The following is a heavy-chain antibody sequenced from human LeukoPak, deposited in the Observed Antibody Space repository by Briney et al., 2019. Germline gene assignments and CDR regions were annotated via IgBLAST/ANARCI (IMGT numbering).Heavy chain of an antibody. CDR1: GFTFSSYS. J-gene: IGHJ5*02. V-gene: IGHV3-21*01. D-gene: IGHD3-3*01. CDR2: ISSSSSYI. Sequence: GGSLRLSCAASGFTFSSYSMNWVRQAPGKGLEWVSSISSSSSYIYYADSVKGRFTISRDNAKNSLYLQMNSLRAEDTAVYYCASTNEYYDFSFDPWAREPWSPSPQ. CDR3: ASTNEYYDFSFDP.